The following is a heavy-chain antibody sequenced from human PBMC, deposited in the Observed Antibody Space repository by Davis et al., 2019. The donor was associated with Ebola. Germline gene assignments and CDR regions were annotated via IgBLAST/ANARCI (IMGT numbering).Heavy chain of an antibody. CDR3: ARTAKTSVSASGLGYTYFDP. CDR1: GGSFSGYY. CDR2: INHSGST. D-gene: IGHD5-18*01. J-gene: IGHJ5*02. Sequence: GSLRLSCAVYGGSFSGYYWSWIRQPPGKGLEWIGEINHSGSTNYNPSLKSRATISVDTSKNQFSLKMSSLSAADAAVYYCARTAKTSVSASGLGYTYFDPWSQGTLVTVSS. V-gene: IGHV4-34*01.